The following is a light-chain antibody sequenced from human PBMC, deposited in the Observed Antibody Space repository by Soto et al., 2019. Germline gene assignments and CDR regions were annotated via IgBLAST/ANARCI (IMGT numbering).Light chain of an antibody. Sequence: DIQKTQYPSTLSAFVGDRVTITCRASQSISTWLAWYQQKPGKVPKLLIYAASSLQSGVPSRFSGSGSGTDFTLTISSLQPEDFATYYCQQSYSSTRTFGQGTKVDI. CDR2: AAS. CDR3: QQSYSSTRT. J-gene: IGKJ1*01. CDR1: QSISTW. V-gene: IGKV1-5*01.